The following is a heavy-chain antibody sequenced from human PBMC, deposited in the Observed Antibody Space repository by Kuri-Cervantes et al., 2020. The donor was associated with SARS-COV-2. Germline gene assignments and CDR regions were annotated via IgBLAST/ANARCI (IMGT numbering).Heavy chain of an antibody. V-gene: IGHV3-13*01. CDR1: GFTFSSYD. J-gene: IGHJ4*02. CDR2: IGTAGDT. Sequence: GGSLRLSCAASGFTFSSYDMHWVRQATGKGLEWVSAIGTAGDTYYPGSVKGRLTISRENAKNSLYLQMNSLRAGDTAVYYCTKEKGAGRPFEDWGQGTLVTVSS. D-gene: IGHD6-6*01. CDR3: TKEKGAGRPFED.